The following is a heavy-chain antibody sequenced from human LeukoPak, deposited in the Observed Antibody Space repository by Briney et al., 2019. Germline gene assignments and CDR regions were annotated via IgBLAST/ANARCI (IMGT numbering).Heavy chain of an antibody. Sequence: SETLSLTCTVSGGSISSYYWSWIRQPPGKGLEWIGYIYYSGSTNYNPSLKSRVTISVDTSKNQFSLKLSSVTAADTAVYYYARVFEVPAATYYFDYWGQGTLVTVSS. V-gene: IGHV4-59*01. CDR2: IYYSGST. CDR1: GGSISSYY. D-gene: IGHD2-2*01. J-gene: IGHJ4*02. CDR3: ARVFEVPAATYYFDY.